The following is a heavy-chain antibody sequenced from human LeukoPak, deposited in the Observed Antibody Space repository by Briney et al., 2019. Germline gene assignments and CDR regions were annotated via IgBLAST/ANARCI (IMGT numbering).Heavy chain of an antibody. J-gene: IGHJ4*02. D-gene: IGHD6-13*01. V-gene: IGHV3-7*01. CDR3: ATEAAAGPDY. CDR2: IKQDGSEK. CDR1: GFTFRSYS. Sequence: GSLRLSCAASGFTFRSYSMNWVRQAPGKGLEWVANIKQDGSEKYYVDSVKGRFTISRDNAKNSLYLQMNSLRAEDTAVYYCATEAAAGPDYWGQGTLVTVSS.